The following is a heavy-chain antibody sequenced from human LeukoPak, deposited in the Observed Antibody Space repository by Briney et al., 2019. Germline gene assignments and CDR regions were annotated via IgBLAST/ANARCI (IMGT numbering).Heavy chain of an antibody. J-gene: IGHJ4*02. V-gene: IGHV4-38-2*02. CDR2: IYHSGST. Sequence: SETLSLTCAVSGYSISSGYYWGWIWPPPGKGLEWIGSIYHSGSTYYNPSLKSRVTISVDTSKNQFSLKLSSVTAADTAVYYCARDQLLSYYFDYWGQGTLVTVSS. CDR3: ARDQLLSYYFDY. CDR1: GYSISSGYY. D-gene: IGHD2-2*01.